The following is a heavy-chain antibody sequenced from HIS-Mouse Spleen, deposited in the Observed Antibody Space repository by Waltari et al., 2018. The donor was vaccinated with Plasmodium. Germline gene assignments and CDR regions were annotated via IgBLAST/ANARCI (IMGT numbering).Heavy chain of an antibody. CDR3: ARDRITGTSYFDY. Sequence: QLQLQESGPGLVKPSETLSLPCTVSGGSISSSSYYLGWIRQPPGKGLEWIGSIYYSGSTYYNPSLKSRVTISVDTSKNQFSLKLSSVTAADTAVYYCARDRITGTSYFDYWGQGTLVTVSS. J-gene: IGHJ4*02. CDR1: GGSISSSSYY. CDR2: IYYSGST. D-gene: IGHD1-7*01. V-gene: IGHV4-39*07.